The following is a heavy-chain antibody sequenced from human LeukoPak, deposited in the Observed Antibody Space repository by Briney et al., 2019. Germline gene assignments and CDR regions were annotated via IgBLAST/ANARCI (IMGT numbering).Heavy chain of an antibody. V-gene: IGHV1-69*05. CDR1: GGSFSSEA. CDR2: IIPIFGTA. CDR3: GRKAGDCGGGSCYSIDY. Sequence: SVKVSCKAFGGSFSSEAISWVRQAPGQGLEWMGGIIPIFGTANYAQKFQGRVTITTDESTSTASMEVSSLRSEDTAVYYCGRKAGDCGGGSCYSIDYWGQGTLVTVSS. J-gene: IGHJ4*02. D-gene: IGHD2-15*01.